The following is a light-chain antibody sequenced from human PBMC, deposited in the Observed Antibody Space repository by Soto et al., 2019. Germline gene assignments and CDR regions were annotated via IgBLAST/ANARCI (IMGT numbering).Light chain of an antibody. CDR2: NND. J-gene: IGLJ1*01. CDR1: SSNIGTNS. V-gene: IGLV1-44*01. Sequence: QSVLTQPPSASGTPGQRVTISCSGGSSNIGTNSVNWYQQLPGRAPKPLIYNNDLRPSGVPDRFSGSKSGTSASLAISGLQSEDEADYYCAAWDDSLNGFYVFGIGTKLTVL. CDR3: AAWDDSLNGFYV.